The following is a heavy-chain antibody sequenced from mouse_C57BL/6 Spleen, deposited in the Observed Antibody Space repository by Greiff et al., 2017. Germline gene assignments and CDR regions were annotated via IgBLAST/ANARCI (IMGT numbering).Heavy chain of an antibody. D-gene: IGHD6-1*01. CDR2: IYPRDGST. J-gene: IGHJ4*01. V-gene: IGHV1-85*01. CDR3: AREAAAGDYAMDY. CDR1: GYTFTSYD. Sequence: VQLQQSGPELVKPGDSVKLSCKASGYTFTSYDINWVKQRPGQGLEWIGWIYPRDGSTKYNEKFKGKVTVTVDTSSSTAYMELHSLTSEDSAVYFGAREAAAGDYAMDYWGQGTSVTVSS.